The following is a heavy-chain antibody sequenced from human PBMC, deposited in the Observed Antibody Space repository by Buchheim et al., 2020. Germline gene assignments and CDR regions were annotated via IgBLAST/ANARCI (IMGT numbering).Heavy chain of an antibody. D-gene: IGHD6-6*01. CDR2: ISSSGSTI. Sequence: VQLVESGGGVVQPGRSLRLSCAASGFTFSSYEMNWVRQAPGKGLEWVSYISSSGSTIYYADSVKGRFTISRDNAQNSLYLQMNSLRAEDTAVYYCARGYSSSSFYYYGMDVWGQGTT. CDR3: ARGYSSSSFYYYGMDV. J-gene: IGHJ6*02. CDR1: GFTFSSYE. V-gene: IGHV3-48*03.